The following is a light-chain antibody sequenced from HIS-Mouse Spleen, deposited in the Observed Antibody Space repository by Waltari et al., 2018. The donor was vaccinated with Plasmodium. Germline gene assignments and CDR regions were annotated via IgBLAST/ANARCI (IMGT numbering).Light chain of an antibody. CDR3: QQYNNWSFT. Sequence: EIGMTQSPATLSVSPGERAPLSCRASQSVSSNLAWYQQKPGQAPRLLIYGASTRATGIPARFSGSGSGTEFTLTISSLQSEDFAVYYCQQYNNWSFTFGPGTKVDIK. V-gene: IGKV3-15*01. J-gene: IGKJ3*01. CDR1: QSVSSN. CDR2: GAS.